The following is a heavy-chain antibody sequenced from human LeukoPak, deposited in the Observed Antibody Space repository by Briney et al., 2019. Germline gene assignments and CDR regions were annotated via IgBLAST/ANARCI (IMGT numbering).Heavy chain of an antibody. D-gene: IGHD2/OR15-2a*01. CDR2: IIHTGST. J-gene: IGHJ4*02. CDR1: TGSFSGYY. Sequence: SETLSLTCGVYTGSFSGYYWSWIRQPPGKGLEWIGEIIHTGSTNYNPSLSSRATKSVDTSKNQISLRLSAVTAADTAVYYCARRAGNFYRTPLDYWGLGTLITVSS. V-gene: IGHV4-34*12. CDR3: ARRAGNFYRTPLDY.